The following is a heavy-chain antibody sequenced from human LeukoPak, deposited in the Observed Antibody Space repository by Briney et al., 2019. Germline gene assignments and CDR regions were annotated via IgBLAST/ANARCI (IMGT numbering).Heavy chain of an antibody. D-gene: IGHD3-3*01. CDR1: GGSISSYY. CDR2: IYYSGST. Sequence: PSETLSLTCTVSGGSISSYYWSWIRQPPGKGLEWIGYIYYSGSTNYNPSLKSRVTISVDTSKNQFSLKLSSVTAADTAVYYCARSLRFLESSWFDPWGQGTLVTVSS. CDR3: ARSLRFLESSWFDP. V-gene: IGHV4-59*01. J-gene: IGHJ5*02.